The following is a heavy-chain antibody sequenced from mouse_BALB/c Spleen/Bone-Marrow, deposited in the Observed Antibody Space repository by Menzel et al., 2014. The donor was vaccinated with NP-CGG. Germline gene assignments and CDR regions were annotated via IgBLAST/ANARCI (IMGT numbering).Heavy chain of an antibody. Sequence: EVKLMESGAELVKPGASVKLSCTASGFNIKDTYMHWVKQRPEHGLEWIGRIDPANGNTKYDPKFQGKATITADTSSNTAYLQLSSLTSEDTAVYYCARNGNYGAWFAYWGQGTLVTVSA. D-gene: IGHD2-1*01. V-gene: IGHV14-3*02. J-gene: IGHJ3*01. CDR1: GFNIKDTY. CDR3: ARNGNYGAWFAY. CDR2: IDPANGNT.